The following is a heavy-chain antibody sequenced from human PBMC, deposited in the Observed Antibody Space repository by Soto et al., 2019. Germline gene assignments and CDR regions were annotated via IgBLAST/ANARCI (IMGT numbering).Heavy chain of an antibody. V-gene: IGHV1-18*01. CDR3: ARVWIAAAGNVNYYYGMDV. D-gene: IGHD6-13*01. Sequence: ASVKVSCKASGYTSTSYGISWVRQAPGQGLEWMGWISAYNGNTNYAQKLQGRVTMTTDTSTSTAYMELRSLRSDDTAVYYCARVWIAAAGNVNYYYGMDVWGQGTTVTVSS. CDR1: GYTSTSYG. J-gene: IGHJ6*02. CDR2: ISAYNGNT.